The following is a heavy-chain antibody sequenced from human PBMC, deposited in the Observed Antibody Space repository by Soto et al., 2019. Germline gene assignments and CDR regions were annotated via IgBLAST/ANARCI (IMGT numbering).Heavy chain of an antibody. D-gene: IGHD2-21*02. J-gene: IGHJ4*02. Sequence: QVQLVESGGGVGQPGRSLRLSCAAAGFTFSTYGMHWVRQAPGKGLEWVAGIWYDGSKKDYVDSVKGRFTVSRDNSKNTLYLQMNGLRAEDTAVYYCAREGSVVTPCFDFWGQGTLVTVSS. CDR2: IWYDGSKK. V-gene: IGHV3-33*01. CDR1: GFTFSTYG. CDR3: AREGSVVTPCFDF.